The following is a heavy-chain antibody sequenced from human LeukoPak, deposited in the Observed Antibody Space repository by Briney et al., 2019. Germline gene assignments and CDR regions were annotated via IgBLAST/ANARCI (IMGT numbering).Heavy chain of an antibody. V-gene: IGHV3-13*01. D-gene: IGHD3-22*01. Sequence: PGGSLRLSCAASGFTFSSYDMHWVRQATGKGLEWVSAIGTAGDTYYPGSVKGRFTISRENAKNSLYLQMNSLRAGDTAVYYCARGSSSGYPGGYPYDAFDIWGQGTMVTVSS. CDR3: ARGSSSGYPGGYPYDAFDI. CDR2: IGTAGDT. J-gene: IGHJ3*02. CDR1: GFTFSSYD.